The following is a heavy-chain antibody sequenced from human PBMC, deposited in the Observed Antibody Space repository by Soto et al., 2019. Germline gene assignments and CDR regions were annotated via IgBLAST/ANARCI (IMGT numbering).Heavy chain of an antibody. V-gene: IGHV3-74*01. CDR1: GLTFSSYW. Sequence: EVQLVESGGDLVQPGGSLRLSCAVSGLTFSSYWMHWVRQAPGKGLEWVSRIDSDGSRTNYADSVKGRFTISRDNAKNRLYLQMNSLRADDTAVYYCVRGLDGDHLGQGTLVIVSS. CDR2: IDSDGSRT. CDR3: VRGLDGDH. J-gene: IGHJ4*02.